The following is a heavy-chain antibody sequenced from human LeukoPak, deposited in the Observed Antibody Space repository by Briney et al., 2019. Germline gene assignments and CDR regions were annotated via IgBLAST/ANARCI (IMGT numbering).Heavy chain of an antibody. D-gene: IGHD3-3*01. J-gene: IGHJ6*03. V-gene: IGHV3-48*02. CDR2: ISSSSSTI. CDR1: GFTFSSYS. Sequence: GGSLRLSCAASGFTFSSYSMNWVRQAPGKGLEWVSYISSSSSTIYYADSVKGRFTISRDNAKNSLYLQMNSLRDEDTAVYYCARKPYDFWSGYYRTPNYYYYYMDAWGKGTTVTVSS. CDR3: ARKPYDFWSGYYRTPNYYYYYMDA.